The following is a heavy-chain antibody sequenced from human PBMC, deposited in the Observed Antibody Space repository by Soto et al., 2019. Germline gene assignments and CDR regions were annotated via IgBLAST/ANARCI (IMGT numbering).Heavy chain of an antibody. Sequence: QVQLQESGPGLVKPSETLSLTCTVSGASIGSSYWSWIRQPPGKGLEWMGYIFYSGSTNYSPSLNMRASITVDTSKNQLSLNLSAVTAADTAVDYCARVSTVTTPDYWGPGTLVTVSS. J-gene: IGHJ4*01. D-gene: IGHD4-17*01. CDR2: IFYSGST. V-gene: IGHV4-59*01. CDR3: ARVSTVTTPDY. CDR1: GASIGSSY.